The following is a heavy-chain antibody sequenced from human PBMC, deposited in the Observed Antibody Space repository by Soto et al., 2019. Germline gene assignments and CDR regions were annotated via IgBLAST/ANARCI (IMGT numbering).Heavy chain of an antibody. CDR3: AKKRLVRTRTGDGMDV. CDR1: GVTFSSYA. J-gene: IGHJ6*02. D-gene: IGHD2-2*01. V-gene: IGHV3-23*01. CDR2: ISGSGGST. Sequence: PGGSLRLSCAASGVTFSSYAMGGVRQAPGKGLEWVSAISGSGGSTYYADSVKGRFTISRDNSKNTLYLQMNSLRAEDTAVYYCAKKRLVRTRTGDGMDVWGQGTTVTVSS.